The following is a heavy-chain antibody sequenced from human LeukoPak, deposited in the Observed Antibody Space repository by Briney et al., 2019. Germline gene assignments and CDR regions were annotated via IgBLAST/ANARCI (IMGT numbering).Heavy chain of an antibody. CDR2: ISSSSSYI. J-gene: IGHJ4*02. V-gene: IGHV3-21*01. CDR1: GFTFSSNS. D-gene: IGHD4-17*01. Sequence: PGGSLRLSCAASGFTFSSNSMNWVRQAPGKGLEWVSSISSSSSYIYYADSVKGRFTIPRDNAKNSLYLQMSSLRAEDTAVYCARDRLHYVEYEKTFDFWGQGTLVTVSS. CDR3: ARDRLHYVEYEKTFDF.